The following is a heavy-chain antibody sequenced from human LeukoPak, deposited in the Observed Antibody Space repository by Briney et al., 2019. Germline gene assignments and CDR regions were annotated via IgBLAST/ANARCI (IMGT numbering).Heavy chain of an antibody. CDR1: GFTFSSYG. CDR3: VSDY. CDR2: ISYDGSNK. V-gene: IGHV3-30*03. Sequence: GRSLRLSCAASGFTFSSYGMHWVRQAPGKGLEWVAVISYDGSNKYYADSVKGRFTISRDNSKNTLYLQMNSLRAEDTAVYYCVSDYWGQGTLVTVSS. J-gene: IGHJ4*02.